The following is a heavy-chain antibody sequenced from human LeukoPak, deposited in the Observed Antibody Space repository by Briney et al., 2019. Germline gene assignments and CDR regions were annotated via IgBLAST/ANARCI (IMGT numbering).Heavy chain of an antibody. J-gene: IGHJ4*02. Sequence: SGTLSLTCAVSGGSISSSYYWGWIRQPPGKGLEWIGSIYYSGSTYYNPSLKSRVTISVDTSKNQFSLKLSSVTAADTAVYYCARHASCSGGSCTIDYWGQGTLVTVSS. D-gene: IGHD2-15*01. V-gene: IGHV4-39*01. CDR1: GGSISSSYY. CDR2: IYYSGST. CDR3: ARHASCSGGSCTIDY.